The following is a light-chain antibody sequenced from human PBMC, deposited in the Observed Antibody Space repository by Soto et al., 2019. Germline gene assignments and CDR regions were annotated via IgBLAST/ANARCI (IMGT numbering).Light chain of an antibody. V-gene: IGLV1-40*01. CDR1: SSNIGAGYD. CDR2: GNS. Sequence: QYVLTQPPSVSGAPGQRVTISCTGSSSNIGAGYDVHWYQQLPGTAPKLLIYGNSNRPSGVPDRFSGSKSGTSASLAITGLQAEDEADYYCQSYDSSLSGSYVFGTGTQLTVL. CDR3: QSYDSSLSGSYV. J-gene: IGLJ1*01.